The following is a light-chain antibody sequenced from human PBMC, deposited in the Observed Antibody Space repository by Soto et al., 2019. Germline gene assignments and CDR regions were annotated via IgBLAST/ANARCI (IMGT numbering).Light chain of an antibody. Sequence: EIVLTQSPGTLSLSPGERATLSCRASQSVSSSYLAWYQQKPGQAPRLLIYDASNRATGIPARFSGSGSGTDFTLTISSLEPEDFVVYYCQQYSNWPLLSFGGGTKVDI. J-gene: IGKJ4*01. CDR1: QSVSSSY. V-gene: IGKV3-11*01. CDR3: QQYSNWPLLS. CDR2: DAS.